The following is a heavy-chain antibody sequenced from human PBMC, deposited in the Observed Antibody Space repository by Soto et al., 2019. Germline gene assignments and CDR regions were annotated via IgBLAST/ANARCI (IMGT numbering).Heavy chain of an antibody. V-gene: IGHV3-21*01. CDR2: ISSSSSYI. CDR1: GFTFSSYS. CDR3: ASTLLWFGERYYYYGMDV. J-gene: IGHJ6*02. D-gene: IGHD3-10*01. Sequence: GGSLRLSCAASGFTFSSYSMNWVRQAPGKGLEWVSSISSSSSYIYYADSVKGRFTISRDNAKNSLYLQMNSLRAEDTAVYYCASTLLWFGERYYYYGMDVWGQGTTVTVSS.